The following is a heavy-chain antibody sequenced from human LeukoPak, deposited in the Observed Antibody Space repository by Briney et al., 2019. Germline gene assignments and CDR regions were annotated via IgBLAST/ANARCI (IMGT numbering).Heavy chain of an antibody. CDR3: VRGGMATIWPFDY. Sequence: GGSLRLSCAASGFTFSSYWMHWVRPAPGKGLVWVSRINSEGSTTTYADSVKGRITISRDNAKNALYLQMNSLRAEDTAVYYCVRGGMATIWPFDYWGQGTLVTVSS. J-gene: IGHJ4*02. CDR1: GFTFSSYW. V-gene: IGHV3-74*01. D-gene: IGHD5-24*01. CDR2: INSEGSTT.